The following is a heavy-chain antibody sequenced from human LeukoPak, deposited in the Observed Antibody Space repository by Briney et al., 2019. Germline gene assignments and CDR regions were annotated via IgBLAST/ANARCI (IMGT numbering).Heavy chain of an antibody. J-gene: IGHJ4*02. CDR3: ARLPKNDFWSGYGLYYFDY. V-gene: IGHV3-21*01. D-gene: IGHD3-3*01. Sequence: GESLRLSCAASGFTFSSYSMNWVRQAPGKGLEWVSSISSSSSYIYYADSVKGRFTISRDNAKNSLYLQMSSLRAEDTAVYYCARLPKNDFWSGYGLYYFDYWGQGTLVTVSS. CDR1: GFTFSSYS. CDR2: ISSSSSYI.